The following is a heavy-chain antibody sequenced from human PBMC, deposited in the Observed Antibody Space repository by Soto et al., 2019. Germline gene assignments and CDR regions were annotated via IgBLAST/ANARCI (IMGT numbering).Heavy chain of an antibody. D-gene: IGHD3-9*01. CDR2: IFANDET. V-gene: IGHV2-26*03. Sequence: QVTLKESGPVLVKPAETLTLTCNISGFSLSDIRLGVGWIRQPPGKALEWLAHIFANDETTYMTSLRKRLTISGDPSKSQVVLTMTHLVPEDTATYYCARMRASGPYFELFDYWGPGALVTVSS. CDR3: ARMRASGPYFELFDY. J-gene: IGHJ4*02. CDR1: GFSLSDIRLG.